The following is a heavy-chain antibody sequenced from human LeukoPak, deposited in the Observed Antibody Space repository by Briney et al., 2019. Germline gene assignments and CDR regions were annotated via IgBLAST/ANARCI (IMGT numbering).Heavy chain of an antibody. CDR3: ARGLRWYGDHRAYFDY. CDR1: GGSFSGYY. Sequence: PSETLSLTCAVYGGSFSGYYWSWIRQPPGKGLEWIGEINHSGSTNYNPSLKSRVTISVDTSKNQFSLKLSSVTAADTAVYYCARGLRWYGDHRAYFDYWGQGTLVTVSS. CDR2: INHSGST. D-gene: IGHD4-23*01. V-gene: IGHV4-34*01. J-gene: IGHJ4*02.